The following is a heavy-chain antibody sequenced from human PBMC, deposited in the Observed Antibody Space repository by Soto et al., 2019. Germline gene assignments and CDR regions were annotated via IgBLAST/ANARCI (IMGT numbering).Heavy chain of an antibody. J-gene: IGHJ5*02. CDR3: APVNWNHKRGWLDP. V-gene: IGHV1-24*01. D-gene: IGHD1-1*01. CDR2: FDPDGGET. CDR1: GYTFTEVS. Sequence: ASVKVSCKVSGYTFTEVSIHWVRQAPGKGLEWMGGFDPDGGETVYAQKFQGRVRMTEDTSTETAYMEVSSLRPEDTAVYYCAPVNWNHKRGWLDPWGQGTLVTVSS.